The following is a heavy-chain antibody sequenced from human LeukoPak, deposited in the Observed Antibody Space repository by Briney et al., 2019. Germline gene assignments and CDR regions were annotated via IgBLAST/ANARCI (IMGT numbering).Heavy chain of an antibody. V-gene: IGHV4-34*01. Sequence: SETLSLTCAVYGGSFSGYYWSWIRQPPGKGLEWIGEINHSGSTNYNPSLKSRVTISVDTSKNQFSLKLSSVTAADTAVYYCARRYRNNWFDPWGQGTLVTVSS. CDR1: GGSFSGYY. J-gene: IGHJ5*02. CDR2: INHSGST. CDR3: ARRYRNNWFDP. D-gene: IGHD1-1*01.